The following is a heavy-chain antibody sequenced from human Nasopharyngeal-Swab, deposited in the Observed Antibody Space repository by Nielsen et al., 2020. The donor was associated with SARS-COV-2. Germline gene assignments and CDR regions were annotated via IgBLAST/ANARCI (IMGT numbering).Heavy chain of an antibody. D-gene: IGHD6-6*01. J-gene: IGHJ6*02. CDR2: IWYDGSNK. CDR1: GFTFSSYG. V-gene: IGHV3-33*01. CDR3: ARSIAARPYYYYGMDV. Sequence: GESLKISCAASGFTFSSYGMHWVRRAPGKGLEWVAVIWYDGSNKYYADSVKGRFTISRDNSKNTLYLQMNSLRAEDTAVYYCARSIAARPYYYYGMDVWGQGTTVTVSS.